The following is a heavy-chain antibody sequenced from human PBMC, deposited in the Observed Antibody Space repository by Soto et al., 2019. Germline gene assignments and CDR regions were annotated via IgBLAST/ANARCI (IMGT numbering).Heavy chain of an antibody. CDR1: GFTFSSYA. D-gene: IGHD2-2*01. Sequence: GGSLKLSCAASGFTFSSYAMSWVRQAPGKGLEWVSAISGSGGSTYYADSVKGRFTISRDNSKNTLYLQMNSLRAEDTAVYYCAKDRSQLLWNYWGQGTLVTVSS. CDR2: ISGSGGST. V-gene: IGHV3-23*01. CDR3: AKDRSQLLWNY. J-gene: IGHJ4*02.